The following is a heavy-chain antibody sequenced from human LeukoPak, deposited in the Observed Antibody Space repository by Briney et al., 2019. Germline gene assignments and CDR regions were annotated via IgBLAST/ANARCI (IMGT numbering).Heavy chain of an antibody. CDR1: GFTFSSYV. J-gene: IGHJ6*02. V-gene: IGHV3-23*01. CDR2: IGGGGYST. CDR3: AKGSVSMAGTPGDV. D-gene: IGHD6-19*01. Sequence: PGGSLRLSCAASGFTFSSYVMNWVRQAPGEGLEWVSTIGGGGYSTYYADSVKGRFTISRDNSKNTLFLQMNSLRAEDAAIYYCAKGSVSMAGTPGDVWDQGTTVTVSS.